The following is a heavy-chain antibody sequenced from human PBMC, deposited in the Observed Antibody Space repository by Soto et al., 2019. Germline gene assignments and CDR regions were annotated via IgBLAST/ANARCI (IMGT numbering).Heavy chain of an antibody. CDR2: ISGSGGST. Sequence: EVQLLDSGGGLVQPGGSLRLSCVASGFTFSSYAMSWVRQAPGKGLEWVSGISGSGGSTYYADSVKGRFTISRDNSKNTLYLQMNSLRAEHTAVYYCAKDRVVVIYYFDYWGQGTLVTVSS. J-gene: IGHJ4*02. V-gene: IGHV3-23*01. CDR1: GFTFSSYA. CDR3: AKDRVVVIYYFDY. D-gene: IGHD2-21*01.